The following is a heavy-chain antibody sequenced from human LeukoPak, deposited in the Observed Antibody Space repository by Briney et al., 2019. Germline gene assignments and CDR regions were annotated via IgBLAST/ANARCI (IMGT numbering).Heavy chain of an antibody. CDR3: ARGYYYDSSGYGVYYGMDV. D-gene: IGHD3-22*01. CDR1: GGSISSYY. CDR2: IYYSGST. V-gene: IGHV4-59*01. J-gene: IGHJ6*02. Sequence: SETLSLTCTVSGGSISSYYWSWIRQPPGKGLEWIGYIYYSGSTNYNPSLKSRVTISVDTSKNQFSLKLSSVTAADTAVYYCARGYYYDSSGYGVYYGMDVWGQGTTVTVSS.